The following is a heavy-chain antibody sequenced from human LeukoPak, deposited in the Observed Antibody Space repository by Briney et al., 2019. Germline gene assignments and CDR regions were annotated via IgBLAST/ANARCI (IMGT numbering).Heavy chain of an antibody. D-gene: IGHD1-26*01. J-gene: IGHJ4*02. CDR1: GYTFTGYY. CDR2: INPNSGGT. Sequence: GASVKVSCKASGYTFTGYYMHWVRQAPGQGLEWMGWINPNSGGTNYAQRFQGRVTMTRDTSISTAYMELSRLRSDDTAVYYCARARSSGSYYGRSLLYYFDYWGQGTLVTVSS. V-gene: IGHV1-2*02. CDR3: ARARSSGSYYGRSLLYYFDY.